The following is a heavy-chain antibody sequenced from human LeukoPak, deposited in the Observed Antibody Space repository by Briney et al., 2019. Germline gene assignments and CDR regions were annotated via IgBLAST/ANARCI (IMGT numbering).Heavy chain of an antibody. CDR3: AREDNDAFDI. D-gene: IGHD2-15*01. J-gene: IGHJ3*02. Sequence: GGSLRLSCAASGFSFSSYSMHWVRQAPGKGLEWVAVIWYDGSNKYYADSVKGRFTISRDNSKNTLSLQMNSLRVEDTAVYYCAREDNDAFDIWGQGTMVTVSS. V-gene: IGHV3-33*08. CDR1: GFSFSSYS. CDR2: IWYDGSNK.